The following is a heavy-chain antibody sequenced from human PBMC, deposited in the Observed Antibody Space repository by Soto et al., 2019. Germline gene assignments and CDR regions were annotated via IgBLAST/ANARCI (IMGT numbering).Heavy chain of an antibody. CDR2: IYYRGNT. V-gene: IGHV4-59*08. J-gene: IGHJ4*02. CDR1: GGSIGTYY. CDR3: ARHPGYYDILTGYTTYYFDY. Sequence: QVQLQESGPGLVKPSETLSLTCTVSGGSIGTYYWSWIRQPPGKGLEWIGYIYYRGNTDYNPSLTSRFTISLDTPKHQFSLKLSSVTAADTAVYYCARHPGYYDILTGYTTYYFDYWGQGILVTVSS. D-gene: IGHD3-9*01.